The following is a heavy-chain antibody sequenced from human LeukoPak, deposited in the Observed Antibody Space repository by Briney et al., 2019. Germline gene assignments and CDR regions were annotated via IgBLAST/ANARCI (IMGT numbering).Heavy chain of an antibody. CDR3: GRAEHDWGPEY. D-gene: IGHD3-9*01. CDR2: INHSGST. Sequence: SETLSLTCAVYGGSFSGYYWSWIRQPPGKGLEWIGEINHSGSTNYNPSLKSRVTISVDTSKNQFSLKLSSVTAADTAVYFCGRAEHDWGPEYWGQGTLVTVSS. J-gene: IGHJ4*02. V-gene: IGHV4-34*01. CDR1: GGSFSGYY.